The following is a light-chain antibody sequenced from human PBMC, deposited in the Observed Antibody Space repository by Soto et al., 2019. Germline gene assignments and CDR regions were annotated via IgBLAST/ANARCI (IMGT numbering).Light chain of an antibody. CDR1: SSDIGSYDL. J-gene: IGLJ1*01. CDR3: CSFADFTYV. V-gene: IGLV2-23*02. CDR2: EVT. Sequence: QSALTQPASVSGSPGQSITISCTGTSSDIGSYDLVSWYQQHPGTAPKLIIYEVTKRPSGVSTRFSGSKSGNTASLTISGLQAVDEGDYYCCSFADFTYVFGTGTRSPS.